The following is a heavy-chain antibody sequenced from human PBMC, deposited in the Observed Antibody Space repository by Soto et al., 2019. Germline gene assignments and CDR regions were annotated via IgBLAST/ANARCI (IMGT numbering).Heavy chain of an antibody. CDR2: IYYSGST. V-gene: IGHV4-30-4*01. CDR1: GGSISSGDYY. D-gene: IGHD3-22*01. CDR3: ARVPHYYDSSGTDY. J-gene: IGHJ4*02. Sequence: SSETLSLTCTVSGGSISSGDYYWSWIRQPPGKGLEWIGYIYYSGSTYYNPSLKSRVTISVDTSKNQFSLKLSSVTAADTAVYYCARVPHYYDSSGTDYWGQGTLVTVSS.